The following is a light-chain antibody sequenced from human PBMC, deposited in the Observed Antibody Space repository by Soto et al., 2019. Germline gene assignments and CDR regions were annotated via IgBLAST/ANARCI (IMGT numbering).Light chain of an antibody. V-gene: IGKV3-20*01. CDR3: QQYGSSPVT. CDR1: QSVSRSY. J-gene: IGKJ5*01. CDR2: GAS. Sequence: EIVLTQSPGILSLSPGERATLSCRASQSVSRSYLAWYQQNPGQAPRLVIYGASRRETGIPDRFSGSGAGTEFTLTISRLEPEDFAVADCQQYGSSPVTFGQGTRLEIK.